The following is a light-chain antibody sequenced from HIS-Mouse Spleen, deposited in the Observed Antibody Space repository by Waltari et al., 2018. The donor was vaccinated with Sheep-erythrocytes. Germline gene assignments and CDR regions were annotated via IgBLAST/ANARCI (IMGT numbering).Light chain of an antibody. CDR1: SSDFGGYNF. J-gene: IGLJ1*01. CDR3: CSYAGSYNHV. CDR2: DVS. Sequence: QSALTQPRSVSGSPGQSVTISCTGTSSDFGGYNFVSWYKQHPGKAPKLMIYDVSKRPSGVPDRFSGSKSGNTASLTISGLQAEDEADYYCCSYAGSYNHVFATGTKVTVL. V-gene: IGLV2-11*01.